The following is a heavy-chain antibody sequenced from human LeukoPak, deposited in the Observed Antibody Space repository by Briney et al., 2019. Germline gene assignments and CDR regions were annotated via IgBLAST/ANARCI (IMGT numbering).Heavy chain of an antibody. CDR3: ARDSYYYGSGSYYLFDY. J-gene: IGHJ4*02. CDR2: IITIFGTA. D-gene: IGHD3-10*01. CDR1: GGTFSSYA. V-gene: IGHV1-69*06. Sequence: SVKVSCKASGGTFSSYAISWVRQAPGQGLEWMGRIITIFGTANYAQKFQGRVTITADKSTSTAYMELSSLRSEDTAVYYCARDSYYYGSGSYYLFDYWGQGTLVTVSS.